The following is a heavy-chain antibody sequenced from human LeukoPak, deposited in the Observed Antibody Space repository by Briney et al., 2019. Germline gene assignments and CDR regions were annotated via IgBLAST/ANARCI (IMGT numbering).Heavy chain of an antibody. CDR3: ARDGCSGGSCED. CDR1: GFTFSSYE. D-gene: IGHD2-15*01. J-gene: IGHJ4*02. Sequence: GGSLRLSCAASGFTFSSYEMNWVRQAPGKGLEWVSYIRSSGSTIYYADSVKGRFTISRDNAKNSLYLQMDSLRAEDTAVYYCARDGCSGGSCEDWDQGTLVTVSS. CDR2: IRSSGSTI. V-gene: IGHV3-48*03.